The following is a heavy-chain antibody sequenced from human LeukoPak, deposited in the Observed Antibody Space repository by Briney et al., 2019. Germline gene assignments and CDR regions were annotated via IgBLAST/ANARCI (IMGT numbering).Heavy chain of an antibody. CDR1: GYTFTGYY. D-gene: IGHD5-12*01. V-gene: IGHV1-2*02. CDR3: ARDAAGYDLGVDY. Sequence: ASVKVSCKASGYTFTGYYMHWVRQAPGQGLEWMGWINPNSGGTNYAQKFQGRVTTTRDTSINTAYMELSRLRSDDTAVYYCARDAAGYDLGVDYWGQGTLVTVSS. J-gene: IGHJ4*02. CDR2: INPNSGGT.